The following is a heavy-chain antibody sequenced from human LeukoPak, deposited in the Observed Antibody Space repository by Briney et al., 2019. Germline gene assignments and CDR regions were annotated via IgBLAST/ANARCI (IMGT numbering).Heavy chain of an antibody. V-gene: IGHV3-23*01. D-gene: IGHD3-22*01. CDR3: AKFSVVVITGFQH. CDR1: GFTFSSYA. CDR2: ISGSGGST. J-gene: IGHJ1*01. Sequence: PGGSLRLSCAASGFTFSSYAMSWVRQAPGKGLEWVSAISGSGGSTYYADSVKGRFTISRDNSKNTLYLQMNSLRAEDTAVYSCAKFSVVVITGFQHWGQGTLVTVSS.